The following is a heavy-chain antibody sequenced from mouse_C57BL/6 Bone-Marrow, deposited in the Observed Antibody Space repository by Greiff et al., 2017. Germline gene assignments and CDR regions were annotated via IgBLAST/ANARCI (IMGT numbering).Heavy chain of an antibody. Sequence: VQVVESGGDLVKPGGSLKLSCAASGFTFSSYGMSWVRQTPDKRLEWVATISSGGSYTYYPDSVKGRFTISRDNAKNTLYLQMSSLKSEDTAMYYCARHGYFDAWGTGTTVTVSS. J-gene: IGHJ1*03. CDR1: GFTFSSYG. CDR2: ISSGGSYT. CDR3: ARHGYFDA. V-gene: IGHV5-6*01.